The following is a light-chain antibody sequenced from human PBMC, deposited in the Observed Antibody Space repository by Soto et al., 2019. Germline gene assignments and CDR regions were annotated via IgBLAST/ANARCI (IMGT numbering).Light chain of an antibody. J-gene: IGKJ1*01. CDR3: QQYNTWPQT. Sequence: ETPMTQSPDTLSASLGERATISCRASQTLRSSLAWYQEKPGQAPRLLMHDASTRATGIPSRFSGSASGTEFTLTISGLQSEDFATYYCQQYNTWPQTFGQGTKVDI. CDR2: DAS. V-gene: IGKV3-15*01. CDR1: QTLRSS.